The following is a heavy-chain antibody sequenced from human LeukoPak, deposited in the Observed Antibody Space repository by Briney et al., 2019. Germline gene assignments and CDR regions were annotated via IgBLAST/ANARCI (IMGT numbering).Heavy chain of an antibody. V-gene: IGHV3-33*01. J-gene: IGHJ2*01. D-gene: IGHD3-22*01. CDR1: GFSFSSYG. CDR2: IWSDGSNK. CDR3: ARDKYYYDGSGHYHSYWYFDL. Sequence: GGSLRLSCAASGFSFSSYGMHWVRQAPGKGLEWVAVIWSDGSNKDYADSVKGRFTISRDNAKNSLYLQMNSLRAEDTAVYYCARDKYYYDGSGHYHSYWYFDLWGRGTLVTVSS.